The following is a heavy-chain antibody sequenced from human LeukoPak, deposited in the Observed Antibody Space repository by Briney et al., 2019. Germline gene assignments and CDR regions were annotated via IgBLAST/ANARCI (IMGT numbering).Heavy chain of an antibody. V-gene: IGHV4-39*01. D-gene: IGHD3-22*01. Sequence: SETLSLTCTVSCGSISSSIYYWGWIRQPPGRGLEWIGSIYYSGSTYYNPSLKSRVTISVDTSKNQFSLKLSSVTAADTAVYYCARQNPYYCDTTGPYWGQGTLVTVSS. CDR1: CGSISSSIYY. CDR2: IYYSGST. J-gene: IGHJ4*02. CDR3: ARQNPYYCDTTGPY.